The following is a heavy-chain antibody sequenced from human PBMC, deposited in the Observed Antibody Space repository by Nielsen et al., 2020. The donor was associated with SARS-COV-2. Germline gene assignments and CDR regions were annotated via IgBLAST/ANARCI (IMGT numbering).Heavy chain of an antibody. V-gene: IGHV3-30-3*02. Sequence: WIRQPPGKGLEWVAVISYDGSNKYYADSVKGRFTISRDNSKNTLYLQMNSLRAEDTAVYYCAKGWGRYCSSTSCPLGGMDVWGQGTTVTVSS. CDR3: AKGWGRYCSSTSCPLGGMDV. J-gene: IGHJ6*02. CDR2: ISYDGSNK. D-gene: IGHD2-2*01.